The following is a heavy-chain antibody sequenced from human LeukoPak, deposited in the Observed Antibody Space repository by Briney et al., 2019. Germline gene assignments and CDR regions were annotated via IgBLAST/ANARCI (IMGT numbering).Heavy chain of an antibody. V-gene: IGHV4-39*01. J-gene: IGHJ4*02. Sequence: SETLSLTCTVSGGSISTSSYYWGWVRQPPGKGLEWIGNIFYSGSTYYNPSLKSRVTISVDTSKNQFSLKLSSVTAADTAVYYCARLYYYGSGSYYKLYYFDYWGQGTLVTVSS. CDR2: IFYSGST. CDR3: ARLYYYGSGSYYKLYYFDY. CDR1: GGSISTSSYY. D-gene: IGHD3-10*01.